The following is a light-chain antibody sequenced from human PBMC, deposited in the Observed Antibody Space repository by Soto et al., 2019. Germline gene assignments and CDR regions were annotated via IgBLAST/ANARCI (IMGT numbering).Light chain of an antibody. CDR3: TSYAGTYSFFYV. J-gene: IGLJ1*01. CDR2: EVS. CDR1: SSDVGAYNY. Sequence: QSVLTHPPSASGSPGQSVTISCTGTSSDVGAYNYVSWYQQLPGKAPKLIIYEVSKRPSGVPDRFSGSKSSNTASLTVSGLQAEDEADYYCTSYAGTYSFFYVFGTGTKVTVL. V-gene: IGLV2-8*01.